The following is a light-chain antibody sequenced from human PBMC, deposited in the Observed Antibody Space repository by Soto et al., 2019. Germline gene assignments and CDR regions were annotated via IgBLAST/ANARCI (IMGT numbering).Light chain of an antibody. CDR1: QSVSSN. V-gene: IGKV3-15*01. J-gene: IGKJ5*01. Sequence: EIVMTQSPATLSVSPVERGALACRASQSVSSNLAWYQQTPGQAPRLLIYGASTRATGIPARFSGSGSGTEFTLTISSLQSEDFAVYYCQQYNNWPPITFGQGTRLEIK. CDR2: GAS. CDR3: QQYNNWPPIT.